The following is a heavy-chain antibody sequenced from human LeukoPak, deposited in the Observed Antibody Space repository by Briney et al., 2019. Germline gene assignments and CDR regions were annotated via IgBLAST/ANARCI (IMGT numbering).Heavy chain of an antibody. CDR2: INPNTGGT. J-gene: IGHJ4*02. CDR1: GGTFSSYA. D-gene: IGHD5-12*01. CDR3: ARDYSGYPELWGFDY. V-gene: IGHV1-2*02. Sequence: ASVKVSCKASGGTFSSYAISWVRQAPGQGLEWMGFINPNTGGTIYAQKFQARVTMTRDTSISTAYMELRGLISDDTAVYYCARDYSGYPELWGFDYWGQGTLVTVSS.